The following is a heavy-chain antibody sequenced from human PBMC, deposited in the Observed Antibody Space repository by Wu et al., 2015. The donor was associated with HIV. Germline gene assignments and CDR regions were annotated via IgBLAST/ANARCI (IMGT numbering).Heavy chain of an antibody. V-gene: IGHV1-18*01. CDR1: GYIFNQYA. Sequence: QVQLMQSGTEVKKPGASVKVSCKVSGYIFNQYALHWVRQAPGQGLEWMGWINFYKGDTDYAQKFEGRVTMTTDRSRNTAYMELRSLRLDDTAVYFCASVWCSGGRCYPWDSEDWGQGTLVIVSS. CDR2: INFYKGDT. CDR3: ASVWCSGGRCYPWDSED. J-gene: IGHJ4*02. D-gene: IGHD2-15*01.